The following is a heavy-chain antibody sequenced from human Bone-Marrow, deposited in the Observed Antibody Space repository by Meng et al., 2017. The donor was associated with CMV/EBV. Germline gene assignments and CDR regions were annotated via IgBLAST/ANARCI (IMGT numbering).Heavy chain of an antibody. CDR2: IYYSGST. D-gene: IGHD2-2*01. Sequence: SETLSLTCTVSGGSISSGDYYWSWIRQPPGKGLEWIGYIYYSGSTYYNPSLKSRVTISVDTSKNQFSLMLSSVTAADTAVYYCARDRGRYQLATENWFDPWGQGTLVTVSS. CDR1: GGSISSGDYY. V-gene: IGHV4-30-4*08. CDR3: ARDRGRYQLATENWFDP. J-gene: IGHJ5*02.